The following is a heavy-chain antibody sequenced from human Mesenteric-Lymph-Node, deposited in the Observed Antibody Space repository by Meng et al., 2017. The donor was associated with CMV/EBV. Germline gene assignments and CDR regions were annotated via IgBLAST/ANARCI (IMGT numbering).Heavy chain of an antibody. J-gene: IGHJ4*02. V-gene: IGHV3-74*01. CDR2: INRDGSNT. D-gene: IGHD1-26*01. CDR3: ASGSYSNILDY. CDR1: GFTFSSFA. Sequence: GGSLRLSCAASGFTFSSFAMSWVRQAPGKGLEWVSRINRDGSNTRYGDSVKGRFTISRDNAKNTLYLQMNSLRAEDTAVYYCASGSYSNILDYWGQGTLVTVSS.